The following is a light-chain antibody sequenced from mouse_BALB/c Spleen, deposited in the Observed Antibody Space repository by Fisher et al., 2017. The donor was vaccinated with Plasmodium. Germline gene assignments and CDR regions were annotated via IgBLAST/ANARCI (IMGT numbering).Light chain of an antibody. Sequence: DIVLTQTPATLSVTPGDRVSLSCRASQSISNYLHWYQQKSHESPRLLITYASQSISGTPSRFSGSGSGTDFTLSINSVETEDFGMYFCQHSNSWPLTFGAGTKLELK. CDR3: QHSNSWPLT. J-gene: IGKJ5*01. CDR1: QSISNY. V-gene: IGKV5-45*01. CDR2: YAS.